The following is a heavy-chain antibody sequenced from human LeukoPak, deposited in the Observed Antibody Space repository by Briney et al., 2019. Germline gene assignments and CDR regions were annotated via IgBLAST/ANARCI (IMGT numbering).Heavy chain of an antibody. Sequence: GRSLRLSCAASGFTFSSYATSWVRPAPGKGLEWVSFISGIGDTTYYADSVKGRFTISRDSSKNTLYLQMNSLRAEDTAVYYCAKARGESRGASNYWGQGTLVTVSS. CDR2: ISGIGDTT. CDR1: GFTFSSYA. V-gene: IGHV3-23*01. CDR3: AKARGESRGASNY. D-gene: IGHD1-26*01. J-gene: IGHJ4*02.